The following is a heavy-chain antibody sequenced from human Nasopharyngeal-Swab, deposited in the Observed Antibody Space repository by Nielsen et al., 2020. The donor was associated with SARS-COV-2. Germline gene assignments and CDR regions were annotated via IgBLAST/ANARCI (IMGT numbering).Heavy chain of an antibody. J-gene: IGHJ4*02. CDR3: AKDRGYSYGSSGWSYYFDY. V-gene: IGHV3-30*18. D-gene: IGHD5-18*01. CDR2: ISYDGSNK. CDR1: GFTFSSYG. Sequence: GGSLRLSCAASGFTFSSYGMHWVRQAPGKGLEWVAVISYDGSNKYYADSVKGRFTISRDNSKNTLYLQMNSLRAEDTAVYYCAKDRGYSYGSSGWSYYFDYWGQGTLVTVSS.